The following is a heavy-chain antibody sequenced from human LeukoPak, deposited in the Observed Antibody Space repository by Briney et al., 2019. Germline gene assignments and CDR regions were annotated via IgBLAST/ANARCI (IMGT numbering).Heavy chain of an antibody. Sequence: GGSLRLSCAASGFTFSSYWMSWVRQAPGKGLEWVANIKQDGSEKYYVDSVKGRLTISRDNAKNSLYLQMNSLRAEDTAVYYCARDSRYFDWLLSLSSYGMDVWGQGTTVTVSS. J-gene: IGHJ6*02. D-gene: IGHD3-9*01. V-gene: IGHV3-7*01. CDR3: ARDSRYFDWLLSLSSYGMDV. CDR2: IKQDGSEK. CDR1: GFTFSSYW.